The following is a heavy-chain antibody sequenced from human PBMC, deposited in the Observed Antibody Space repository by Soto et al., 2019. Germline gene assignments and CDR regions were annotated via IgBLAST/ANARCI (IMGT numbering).Heavy chain of an antibody. CDR2: INQSGTT. J-gene: IGHJ6*02. Sequence: SETLSLTCAVNGGSFREYYWSWLRQPPGKGLEWIGEINQSGTTHYNPSLKRRINISIDTSRNQFSLNLTSVTAADTATYYCARDIITVIGGEIYYYFGMDVWGQGTTVTVSS. CDR1: GGSFREYY. V-gene: IGHV4-34*01. CDR3: ARDIITVIGGEIYYYFGMDV. D-gene: IGHD3-10*01.